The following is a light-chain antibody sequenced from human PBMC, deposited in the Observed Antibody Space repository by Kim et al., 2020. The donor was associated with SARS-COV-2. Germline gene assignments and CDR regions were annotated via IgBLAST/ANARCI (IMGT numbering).Light chain of an antibody. V-gene: IGKV3-15*01. J-gene: IGKJ5*01. CDR2: GAS. CDR3: QQYNNWPPIT. CDR1: QSVSSN. Sequence: FPGERAPRSCRASQSVSSNLAWYQQKPGQAPRLLIYGASTRATGIPARFSGSGSGTEFTLTISSLQSEDFAVYYCQQYNNWPPITFGQGTRLEIK.